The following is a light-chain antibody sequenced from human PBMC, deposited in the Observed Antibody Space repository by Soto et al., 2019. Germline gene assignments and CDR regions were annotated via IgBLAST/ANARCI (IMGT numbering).Light chain of an antibody. J-gene: IGLJ1*01. Sequence: QSVLTQPASVSAPPGQSITISCTGTSSDVESYNLVSWYQQHPGKAPKVMIYDVSKRPSGVPDRFPGSKSGNTASLTLSGLQAEGGADFYWCEYASSDTFYGFRSGNKVPVL. CDR3: CEYASSDTFYG. CDR1: SSDVESYNL. V-gene: IGLV2-23*02. CDR2: DVS.